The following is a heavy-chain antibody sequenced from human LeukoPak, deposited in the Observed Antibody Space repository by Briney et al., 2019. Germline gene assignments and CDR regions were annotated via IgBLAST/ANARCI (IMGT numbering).Heavy chain of an antibody. CDR2: INHSGST. D-gene: IGHD3-9*01. CDR3: ARGAGYDILTGRRAYFDY. CDR1: GGSFSGYY. Sequence: SETLSLTCAVYGGSFSGYYWSWIRQPPGKGLEWIGEINHSGSTNYNPSLKSRVTISVDTSKNQFSLKLSSVTAADTAVYYCARGAGYDILTGRRAYFDYWGQGTLATVSS. J-gene: IGHJ4*02. V-gene: IGHV4-34*01.